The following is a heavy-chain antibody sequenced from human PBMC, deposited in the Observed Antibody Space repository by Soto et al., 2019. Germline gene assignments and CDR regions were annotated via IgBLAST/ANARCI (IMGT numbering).Heavy chain of an antibody. J-gene: IGHJ5*02. CDR2: MNPNSGNG. Sequence: WASVKVSCKASGYAFSNNDISWVRQSTGQGLEWMGWMNPNSGNGGYAQKFQGRVTMTRDTSTSTAYMELSSLASDDTAIYYCARMATSGTLNWFDPWGQGTLVTVSS. CDR1: GYAFSNND. V-gene: IGHV1-8*01. CDR3: ARMATSGTLNWFDP.